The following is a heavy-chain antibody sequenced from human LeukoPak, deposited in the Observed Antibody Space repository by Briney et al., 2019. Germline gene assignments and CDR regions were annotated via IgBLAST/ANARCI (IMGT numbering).Heavy chain of an antibody. D-gene: IGHD1-26*01. J-gene: IGHJ4*02. Sequence: GGSLRLSCTASEFIFSDFAMSWVRQAPGKGLEWVSTISASGLRTYFADSVQGRFTISRDNSNNTLSLHLSRLRAGDTALYSCARSRSAGAGSYFASWGQGTLVAVSS. CDR1: EFIFSDFA. CDR2: ISASGLRT. V-gene: IGHV3-23*01. CDR3: ARSRSAGAGSYFAS.